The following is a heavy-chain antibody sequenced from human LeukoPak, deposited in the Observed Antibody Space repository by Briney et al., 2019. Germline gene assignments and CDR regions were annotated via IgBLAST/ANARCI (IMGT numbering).Heavy chain of an antibody. V-gene: IGHV3-23*01. Sequence: GGSLRLSCVASGFTFSNYAMNWVRQAPGKGLEWVSVSGSGGDTYYVDSVKGRFTISRDNSKNTLYLQMNSLRAEDTAVYYCARDLRVPATAILGDYWGQGTLVTVSS. CDR1: GFTFSNYA. CDR2: SGSGGDT. J-gene: IGHJ4*02. CDR3: ARDLRVPATAILGDY. D-gene: IGHD2-2*01.